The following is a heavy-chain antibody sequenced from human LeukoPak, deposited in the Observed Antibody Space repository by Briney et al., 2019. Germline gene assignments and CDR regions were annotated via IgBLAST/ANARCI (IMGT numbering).Heavy chain of an antibody. Sequence: PSETLSLTCAVSGGSISSGGYSWSWIRQPPGKGLEWIGYIYHSGSTYYNPSLKSRVTISVDRSKNQFSLKLSSVTAADTAVYYCARGTWNSPGIWFDPWGQGILVTVSS. V-gene: IGHV4-30-2*01. CDR3: ARGTWNSPGIWFDP. CDR2: IYHSGST. J-gene: IGHJ5*02. D-gene: IGHD1/OR15-1a*01. CDR1: GGSISSGGYS.